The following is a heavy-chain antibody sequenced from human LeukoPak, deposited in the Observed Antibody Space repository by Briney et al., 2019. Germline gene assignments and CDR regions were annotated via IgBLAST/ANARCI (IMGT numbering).Heavy chain of an antibody. Sequence: GASVKVSCKASGGTFSSYAISWVRQAPGQGLEWMGGIITIFGTANYAQKFQGRVTITTDESTSTAYMELSSLRSEDTAVYYCARSARGSYYYYMDVWGKGTTVTVSS. CDR2: IITIFGTA. CDR3: ARSARGSYYYYMDV. J-gene: IGHJ6*03. V-gene: IGHV1-69*05. D-gene: IGHD3-16*01. CDR1: GGTFSSYA.